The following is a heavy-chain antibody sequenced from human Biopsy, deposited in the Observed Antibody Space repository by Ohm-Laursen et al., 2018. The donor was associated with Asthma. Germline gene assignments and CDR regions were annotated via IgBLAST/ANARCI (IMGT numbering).Heavy chain of an antibody. J-gene: IGHJ4*02. CDR2: HDREEGGA. D-gene: IGHD4-17*01. CDR3: ASDFPKDYVRYNFQF. Sequence: ASVKVSCKISGYSLTDLSMHWVRQAPGQGLEWMGGHDREEGGAVIARRFQGRVTMTEDTSTDTAYMELSSLSSDDTAVYYCASDFPKDYVRYNFQFWGQGTLVTVSS. V-gene: IGHV1-24*01. CDR1: GYSLTDLS.